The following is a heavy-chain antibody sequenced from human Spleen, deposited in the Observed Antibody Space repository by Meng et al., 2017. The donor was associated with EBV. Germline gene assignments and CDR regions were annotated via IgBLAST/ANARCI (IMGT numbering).Heavy chain of an antibody. J-gene: IGHJ4*02. CDR3: ASESGRGYTPDY. CDR1: GAAFSVDA. D-gene: IGHD3-10*01. CDR2: LKRMLGAP. Sequence: QVHFAESGGDGNKPGPCAKAPGKPFGAAFSVDAITWVRQAPEQEHEGMGGLKRMLGAPNYEQKVRDRVTIIADKSTSIHYMELSSQRSADTAVYYCASESGRGYTPDYWGRGTLVTVSS. V-gene: IGHV1-69*06.